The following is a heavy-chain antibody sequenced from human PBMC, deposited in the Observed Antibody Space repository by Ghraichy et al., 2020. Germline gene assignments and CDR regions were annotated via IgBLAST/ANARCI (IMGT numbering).Heavy chain of an antibody. D-gene: IGHD2-2*01. Sequence: SQTLSLTCAIPGDSVSSTSATWSWIRQSPSRGLEWLGRTYFRSKWDNDYAMSMKGRITINPDTSKNQFALQLNSVTPEDTAVYYCARSRSSTVDYWGQGTQVTVSS. CDR3: ARSRSSTVDY. CDR1: GDSVSSTSAT. J-gene: IGHJ4*02. CDR2: TYFRSKWDN. V-gene: IGHV6-1*01.